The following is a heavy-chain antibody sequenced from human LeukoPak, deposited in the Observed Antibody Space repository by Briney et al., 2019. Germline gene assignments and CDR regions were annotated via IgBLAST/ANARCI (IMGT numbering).Heavy chain of an antibody. D-gene: IGHD1-26*01. Sequence: PSETLSLTCTVSGGSISSYYWSWIRQPPGKGLEWIGYIYYSGSTNYNPSLKSRVTISVDTSKNQFSLKLSSVTAADTAVYYCARGEGKSPLDYWGQGTLVTVSS. CDR2: IYYSGST. CDR3: ARGEGKSPLDY. V-gene: IGHV4-59*01. J-gene: IGHJ4*02. CDR1: GGSISSYY.